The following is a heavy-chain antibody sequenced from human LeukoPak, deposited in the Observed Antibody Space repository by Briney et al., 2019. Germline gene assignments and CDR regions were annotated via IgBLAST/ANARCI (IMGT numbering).Heavy chain of an antibody. Sequence: GGSLRLSCAASGFTFSSYAMSWVRQAPGEGLEWVSSINGSGGTTYYADSVKGRFTISRDNSKNTLYLQMNSLRAEDTAVYYCAACSTSCSFGFDPWGQGTLVTVSS. J-gene: IGHJ5*02. CDR1: GFTFSSYA. CDR3: AACSTSCSFGFDP. V-gene: IGHV3-23*01. D-gene: IGHD2-2*01. CDR2: INGSGGTT.